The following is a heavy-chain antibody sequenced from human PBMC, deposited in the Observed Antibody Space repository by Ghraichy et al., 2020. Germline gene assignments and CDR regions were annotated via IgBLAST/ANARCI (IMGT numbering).Heavy chain of an antibody. Sequence: GESLNIYCTASGFTFSEYWMSWIRQAPGKGLEWVANIKKDGSEKYYVDSVKGRFTISRDNAKNSLYLQMNSLRAEDTAVYYCASFLRQQLIREWFDPWGQGTLVTVSS. D-gene: IGHD6-13*01. CDR1: GFTFSEYW. CDR3: ASFLRQQLIREWFDP. CDR2: IKKDGSEK. J-gene: IGHJ5*02. V-gene: IGHV3-7*03.